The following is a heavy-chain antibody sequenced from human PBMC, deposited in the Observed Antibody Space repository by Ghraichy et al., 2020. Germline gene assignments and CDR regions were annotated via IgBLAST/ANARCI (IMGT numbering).Heavy chain of an antibody. CDR1: GYTFTGYY. Sequence: GGSLRLSCKASGYTFTGYYMNWVRQAPGQGLEWMGRINPNSGDTDYAQKFQGRVTMTRDTSITTAYMELSRLGSDDTAVYYCARDFFSSITSPNYYYGMDVWGQGTTVTVSS. CDR3: ARDFFSSITSPNYYYGMDV. CDR2: INPNSGDT. D-gene: IGHD1-14*01. J-gene: IGHJ6*02. V-gene: IGHV1-2*06.